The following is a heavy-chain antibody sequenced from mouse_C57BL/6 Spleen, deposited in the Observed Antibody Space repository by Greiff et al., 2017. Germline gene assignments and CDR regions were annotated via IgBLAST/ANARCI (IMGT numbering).Heavy chain of an antibody. CDR1: GYTFTSYW. J-gene: IGHJ4*01. D-gene: IGHD2-5*01. V-gene: IGHV1-50*01. CDR2: IDPSDSYT. CDR3: ARFPYSNYPYYYAMDY. Sequence: VQLQQPGAELVKPGASVKLSCKASGYTFTSYWMQWVKQRPGQGLEWIGEIDPSDSYTNYNQKFKGKATLTVDTSSSPAYMQLSSLTSEDSAVYYCARFPYSNYPYYYAMDYWGQGTSVTVSS.